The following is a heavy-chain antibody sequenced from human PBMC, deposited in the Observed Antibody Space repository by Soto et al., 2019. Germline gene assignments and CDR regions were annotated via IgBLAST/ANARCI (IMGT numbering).Heavy chain of an antibody. CDR2: ISGSGGST. J-gene: IGHJ2*01. CDR1: GFTFSSYA. D-gene: IGHD6-19*01. CDR3: AKLVGSGPYYWYFDL. Sequence: GGSLRLSCAASGFTFSSYAMSWVRQAPGKGLEWVSAISGSGGSTYYAYSLKGLFTISRDNSKNTLYLQINSMTADDTAVYYCAKLVGSGPYYWYFDLWGRGTLVTVSS. V-gene: IGHV3-23*01.